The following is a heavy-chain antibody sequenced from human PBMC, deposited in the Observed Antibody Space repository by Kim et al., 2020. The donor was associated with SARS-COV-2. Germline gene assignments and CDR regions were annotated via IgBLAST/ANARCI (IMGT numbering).Heavy chain of an antibody. CDR2: VSGSGIT. Sequence: GGSLRLSCVTSEFTFSQYAMSWFRQAPGTGLEWVSSVSGSGITYYADSVKGRFSISRDNSQSTLYLQMNSLRVEDTATYYCARVVSGQNVGDDAFALWGRGRRVTV. D-gene: IGHD3-10*01. CDR3: ARVVSGQNVGDDAFAL. CDR1: EFTFSQYA. V-gene: IGHV3-23*01. J-gene: IGHJ3*01.